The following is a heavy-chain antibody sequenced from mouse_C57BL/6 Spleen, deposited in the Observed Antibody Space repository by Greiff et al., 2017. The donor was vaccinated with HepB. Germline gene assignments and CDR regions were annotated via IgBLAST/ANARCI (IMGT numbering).Heavy chain of an antibody. V-gene: IGHV1-54*01. CDR2: INPGSGGT. Sequence: VQLQQSGAELVRPGTSVKVSCKASGYAFTNYLIEWVKQRPGQGLEWIGVINPGSGGTNYNEKFKGKATLTADKSSSTAYMQLSSLTSEDSAVYFCARYGSSSLFDYWGQGTTLTVSS. D-gene: IGHD1-1*01. CDR1: GYAFTNYL. CDR3: ARYGSSSLFDY. J-gene: IGHJ2*01.